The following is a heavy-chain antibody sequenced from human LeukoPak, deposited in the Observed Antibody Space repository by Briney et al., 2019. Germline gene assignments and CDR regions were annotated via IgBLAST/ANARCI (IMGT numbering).Heavy chain of an antibody. J-gene: IGHJ4*02. CDR1: GFTFGDFS. Sequence: PGGSLRLSCTASGFTFGDFSLGWVRQAPGKGLEWLGFIRGKVYGGTTEYATYLKGRLTYSRDESKSIHYLQMNSVKTEDTAIYYCTSSVPHTDYWGQGTVVTVSS. CDR3: TSSVPHTDY. D-gene: IGHD6-19*01. CDR2: IRGKVYGGTT. V-gene: IGHV3-49*04.